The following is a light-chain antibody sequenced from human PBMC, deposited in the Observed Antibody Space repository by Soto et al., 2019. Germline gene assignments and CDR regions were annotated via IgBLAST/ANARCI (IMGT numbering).Light chain of an antibody. Sequence: QSSLTQPASVSGSPGRSITISCTGTSSDVGGYNYVSWCQQHPGKAPKLMIYEVSNRPSGVSNRFSGSKSGNTASLTISGLQAEDEADYYCSSYTSSSTPYVFGTGTKVTVL. CDR1: SSDVGGYNY. J-gene: IGLJ1*01. V-gene: IGLV2-14*01. CDR3: SSYTSSSTPYV. CDR2: EVS.